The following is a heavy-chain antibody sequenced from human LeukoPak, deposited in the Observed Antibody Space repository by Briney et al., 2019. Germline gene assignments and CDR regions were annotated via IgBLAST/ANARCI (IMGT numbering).Heavy chain of an antibody. Sequence: GESLKISCKGSGYSFTTYWIAWVRQMPGKGLEWMGVIYPGDSDTRYSPSFQGQVTISADKSITTAYLQWSSLKASDTAMYYCARQGVGAITGRYFDYWGQGTLVTVSS. J-gene: IGHJ4*02. CDR1: GYSFTTYW. CDR3: ARQGVGAITGRYFDY. V-gene: IGHV5-51*01. CDR2: IYPGDSDT. D-gene: IGHD1-26*01.